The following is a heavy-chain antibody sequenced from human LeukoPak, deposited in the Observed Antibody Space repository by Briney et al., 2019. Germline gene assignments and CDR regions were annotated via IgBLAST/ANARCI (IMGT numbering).Heavy chain of an antibody. CDR1: GFTFSSYA. CDR2: ISYDGSNK. Sequence: GGSLRLSCAASGFTFSSYAMHWVRQAPGKGLEWVAVISYDGSNKYYADSVKGRFTISRDNSKNTLYLQMNSLRAEDTAVYYCARDLGESYDILTGLDDYWGQGTLVTVSS. D-gene: IGHD3-9*01. J-gene: IGHJ4*02. CDR3: ARDLGESYDILTGLDDY. V-gene: IGHV3-30-3*01.